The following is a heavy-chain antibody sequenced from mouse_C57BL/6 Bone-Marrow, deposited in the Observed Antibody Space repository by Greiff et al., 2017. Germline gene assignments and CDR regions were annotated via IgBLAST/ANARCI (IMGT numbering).Heavy chain of an antibody. CDR2: IDPENGDT. V-gene: IGHV14-4*01. CDR3: TTKRYFDV. J-gene: IGHJ1*03. Sequence: VQLQQSGAELVRPGASVKLSCTASGFNIKDDYMHWVKQRPEQGLEWIGWIDPENGDTEYASKFQGKATITADTSSNTAYRQLSSLTSEDTAVYYCTTKRYFDVWGTGTTVTVSS. CDR1: GFNIKDDY.